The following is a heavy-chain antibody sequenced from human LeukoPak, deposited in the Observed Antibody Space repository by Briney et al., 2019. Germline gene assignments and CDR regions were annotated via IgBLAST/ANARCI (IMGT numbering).Heavy chain of an antibody. J-gene: IGHJ6*02. CDR1: GFSFTFTRNW. Sequence: HGVSLKISCKASGFSFTFTRNWIGWVRQVPGKGLEWMGIIYPVDSDIRYNPSFQGQVTISVDKSISTTYLQWSSLKASDTAIYYCARHLATVTASRQYYYYGMDVWGQGTTVTVSS. D-gene: IGHD4-17*01. V-gene: IGHV5-51*01. CDR2: IYPVDSDI. CDR3: ARHLATVTASRQYYYYGMDV.